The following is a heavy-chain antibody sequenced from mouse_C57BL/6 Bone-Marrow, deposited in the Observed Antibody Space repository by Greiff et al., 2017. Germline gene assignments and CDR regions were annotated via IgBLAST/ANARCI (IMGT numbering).Heavy chain of an antibody. CDR1: GYTFTDYY. CDR2: INPYNGGT. J-gene: IGHJ2*01. Sequence: VQLQQSGPVLVKPGASVKMSCKASGYTFTDYYMNWVKQSHGKSLEWIGVINPYNGGTSYNQKFKGKATLTVDKSSSTAYMELNSLTSEDSAVYYCAEDWGYFDYWGHGTTLTVSS. V-gene: IGHV1-19*01. CDR3: AEDWGYFDY.